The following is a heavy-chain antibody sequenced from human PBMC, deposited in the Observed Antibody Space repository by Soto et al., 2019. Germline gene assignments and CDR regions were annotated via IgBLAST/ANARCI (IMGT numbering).Heavy chain of an antibody. CDR2: IYPDDSDT. CDR3: ARLKRDGHNYSPLYY. J-gene: IGHJ4*02. D-gene: IGHD5-12*01. V-gene: IGHV5-51*01. Sequence: PGESLKISCKGSGYSFPDYWIGWVRQMPGKGLEWMGIIYPDDSDTRYSPSFQGQVTISADKSISTAYLQWSSLKASDTAMYYCARLKRDGHNYSPLYYWGQGTLVTVSS. CDR1: GYSFPDYW.